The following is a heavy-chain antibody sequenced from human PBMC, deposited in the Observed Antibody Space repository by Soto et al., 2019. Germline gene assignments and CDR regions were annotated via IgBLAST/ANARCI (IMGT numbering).Heavy chain of an antibody. Sequence: WENPEITCTVSGDSISSTGYCRSWIHQPPGKGLEWIGSIYYSGSTYYNPSLKSRVTISVDTSKNQFSLKLSSETAADRAVYYCQRQKSTDY. CDR1: GDSISSTGYC. J-gene: IGHJ4*01. CDR3: QRQKSTDY. CDR2: IYYSGST. V-gene: IGHV4-39*01.